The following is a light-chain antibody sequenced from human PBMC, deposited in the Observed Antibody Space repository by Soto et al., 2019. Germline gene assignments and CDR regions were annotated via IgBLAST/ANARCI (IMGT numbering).Light chain of an antibody. Sequence: EIVMTQSPATLSVSPGERATLSCRASQTISSNLAWHQQKPGQAPRLLIYGASARTTGVPARFRGSGSGTEFTLTTSSLQSEEFAVYYCQQYDHWPYTFGQGTKLETK. CDR2: GAS. CDR1: QTISSN. V-gene: IGKV3-15*01. J-gene: IGKJ2*01. CDR3: QQYDHWPYT.